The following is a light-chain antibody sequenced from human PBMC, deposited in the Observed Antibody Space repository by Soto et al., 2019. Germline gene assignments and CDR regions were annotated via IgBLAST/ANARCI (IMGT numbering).Light chain of an antibody. CDR3: QQTYSVLWA. J-gene: IGKJ1*01. CDR1: QNISSY. CDR2: ATT. V-gene: IGKV1-39*01. Sequence: IQMTQSPASLSASVGDRVTITCRASQNISSYLNWYQHQPGKAPKLLIYATTSLQRGVPSRFSGSGSGTDFSHTITTLQREDFATYYCQQTYSVLWAFGQGTKVDMK.